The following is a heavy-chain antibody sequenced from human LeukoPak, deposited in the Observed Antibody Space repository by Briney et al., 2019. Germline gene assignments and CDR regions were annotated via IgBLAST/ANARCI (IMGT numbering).Heavy chain of an antibody. D-gene: IGHD6-13*01. CDR2: IYTSGST. V-gene: IGHV4-61*02. CDR3: AAAGGASYYYYGMDV. J-gene: IGHJ6*02. Sequence: SETLSLTCTVSGGSISSGSYYWSWIRQPAGKGLEWIGRIYTSGSTNYHPSLKTRVTISVDTSKNQFSLKLSSVTAADTAVYYCAAAGGASYYYYGMDVWGQGTTVTVSS. CDR1: GGSISSGSYY.